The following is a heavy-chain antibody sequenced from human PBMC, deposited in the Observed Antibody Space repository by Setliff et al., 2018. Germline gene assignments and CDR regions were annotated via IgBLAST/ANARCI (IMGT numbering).Heavy chain of an antibody. CDR2: NDWGDDK. J-gene: IGHJ3*02. Sequence: SGPTMVNTTQPLTLTCTFSGFSLSTSGMCVSWIRQPPGKALEWLARNDWGDDKYYSTSLKTRLTISKDTVKNQVVLKMTNMDPVDTATYYCARMDLGWALRPPDVDAFDILGPGTLVTV. CDR1: GFSLSTSGMC. D-gene: IGHD3-3*01. CDR3: ARMDLGWALRPPDVDAFDI. V-gene: IGHV2-70*11.